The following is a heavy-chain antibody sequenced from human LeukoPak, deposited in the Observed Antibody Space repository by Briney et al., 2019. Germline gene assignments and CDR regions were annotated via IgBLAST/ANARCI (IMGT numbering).Heavy chain of an antibody. J-gene: IGHJ6*03. V-gene: IGHV3-21*01. Sequence: GGSLRLSCAASGFTFSNAWMSWVRQAPGKGLEWVSSISSSSSYIYYADSVKGRFTISRDNAKNSLYLQLNSLRTEDTAVYYCARGGGYYYYYYYMDVWGKGTTVTVSS. CDR1: GFTFSNAW. D-gene: IGHD1-26*01. CDR2: ISSSSSYI. CDR3: ARGGGYYYYYYYMDV.